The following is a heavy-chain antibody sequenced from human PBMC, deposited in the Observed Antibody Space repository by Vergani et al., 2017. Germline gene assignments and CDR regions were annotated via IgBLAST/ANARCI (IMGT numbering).Heavy chain of an antibody. CDR2: ISGSGGST. D-gene: IGHD3-22*01. CDR1: GFTFSSYA. Sequence: EVQLLESGGGLVQPGGSLRLSCAASGFTFSSYAMSWVRQAPGKGLEWVSAISGSGGSTYYADSVKGRFTISRDNSKNTLYLQMNSLRAEDTAVYYCARGIEYYYDSSGYVLVLWGQGTLVTVSS. J-gene: IGHJ4*02. V-gene: IGHV3-23*01. CDR3: ARGIEYYYDSSGYVLVL.